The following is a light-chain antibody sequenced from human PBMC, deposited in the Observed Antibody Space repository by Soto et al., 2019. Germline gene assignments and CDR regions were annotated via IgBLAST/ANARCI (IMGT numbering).Light chain of an antibody. CDR3: QQYNSYS. CDR1: ESIRTW. CDR2: DAS. V-gene: IGKV1-5*01. Sequence: DIQMTQSPSTLSASVGDRLTITCRASESIRTWLAWYQHKPGKAPKFLIYDASTLESGVPSRFSGSGSGTEFTLTISSLQPDDFATYYCQQYNSYSFGQGTRLEIK. J-gene: IGKJ5*01.